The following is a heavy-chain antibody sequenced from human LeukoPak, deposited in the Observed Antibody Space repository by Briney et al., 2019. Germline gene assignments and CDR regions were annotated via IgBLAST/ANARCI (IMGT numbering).Heavy chain of an antibody. V-gene: IGHV4-59*11. CDR3: ARDLVTVTKGFDI. CDR1: DDSFSSHY. J-gene: IGHJ3*02. D-gene: IGHD4-17*01. CDR2: ISNIGST. Sequence: SGTLSLTCAVSDDSFSSHYWTWIRQPPGKGLEWIGYISNIGSTNYNPSLKSRVTISIDTSRNQFSLRLSSVTAADTAVYYCARDLVTVTKGFDIWGQGTMVSVSS.